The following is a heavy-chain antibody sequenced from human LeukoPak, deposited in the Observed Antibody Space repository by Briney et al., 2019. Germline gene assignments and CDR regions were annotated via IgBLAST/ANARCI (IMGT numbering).Heavy chain of an antibody. V-gene: IGHV1-69*05. CDR2: IIPIFGTA. Sequence: SVKVSCKASGGTFSSYAISWVRQAPGQGLEWMGGIIPIFGTANYAQKFQGRVTITTDESTSTAYMELGSLRSEDTAVYYCARGSYDILTGYYFGYWGQGTLVTVSS. CDR1: GGTFSSYA. J-gene: IGHJ4*02. D-gene: IGHD3-9*01. CDR3: ARGSYDILTGYYFGY.